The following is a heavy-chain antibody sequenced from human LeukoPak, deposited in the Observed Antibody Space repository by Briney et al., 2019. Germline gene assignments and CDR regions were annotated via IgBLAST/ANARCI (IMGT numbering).Heavy chain of an antibody. J-gene: IGHJ6*02. V-gene: IGHV3-53*01. CDR1: GFTVSSNY. Sequence: PGRSLRLSCAASGFTVSSNYMSWVRQAPGKGLEWVSLIYSGGKTYYADSVQGRFSISRDNSKNTVYLQMNSLRAEDTAVYYCARDRSKIEYCGGDCGMDVWGQGTTVTVSS. CDR3: ARDRSKIEYCGGDCGMDV. D-gene: IGHD2-21*01. CDR2: IYSGGKT.